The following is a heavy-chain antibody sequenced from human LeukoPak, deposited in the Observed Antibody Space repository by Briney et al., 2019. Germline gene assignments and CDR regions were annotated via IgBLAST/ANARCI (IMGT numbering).Heavy chain of an antibody. Sequence: PGGSLRLSCAASGFTFSSYAMSWVRQAPGKGLEWVSLITGSGGNTYSADSVKGRFTISRDNSKNTLYLQMGSLRAEDTAIYYRAQGTPTGYGTSWFDYWGQGTLVTVSS. CDR3: AQGTPTGYGTSWFDY. D-gene: IGHD6-13*01. CDR2: ITGSGGNT. V-gene: IGHV3-23*01. J-gene: IGHJ4*02. CDR1: GFTFSSYA.